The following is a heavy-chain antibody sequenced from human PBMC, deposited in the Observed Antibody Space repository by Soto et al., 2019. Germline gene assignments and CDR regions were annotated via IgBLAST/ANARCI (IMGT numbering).Heavy chain of an antibody. CDR1: GYSFPGFW. CDR2: IFPGDSDT. Sequence: PGESLKISCGASGYSFPGFWIGWVRQMPGKGLEWMGIIFPGDSDTRYSPSFQGQVTISADKSISTAYLQWSSLKASGTAMYYCAGRGAAYNYDYWGQGTLVTVSS. CDR3: AGRGAAYNYDY. D-gene: IGHD5-12*01. V-gene: IGHV5-51*01. J-gene: IGHJ4*02.